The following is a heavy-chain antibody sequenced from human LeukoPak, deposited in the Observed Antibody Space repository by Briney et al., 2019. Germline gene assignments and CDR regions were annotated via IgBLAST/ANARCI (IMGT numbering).Heavy chain of an antibody. Sequence: GGSLRLSCAASGFTFSSYSMNWVRQAPGKGLEWVSSISSSSSYIYYADSVKGRFTISRDNSKNTLYLQMNSLRAEDTAVYYCAKGHGGWYYPTFDYWGQGTLVTVSS. CDR3: AKGHGGWYYPTFDY. CDR2: ISSSSSYI. V-gene: IGHV3-21*04. CDR1: GFTFSSYS. D-gene: IGHD6-19*01. J-gene: IGHJ4*02.